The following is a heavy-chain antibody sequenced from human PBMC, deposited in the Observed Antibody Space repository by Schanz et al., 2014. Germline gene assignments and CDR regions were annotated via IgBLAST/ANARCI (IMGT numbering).Heavy chain of an antibody. CDR2: INGSGNAT. CDR3: AKDPYDVLTGYQYYFDY. D-gene: IGHD3-9*01. Sequence: EVQLVESGGGLVRPGGSLRLSCAASGLLFSYYYMSGVRQAPGKGLEWVAAINGSGNATYYADSVKGRFTISRDNSRNTLFLQMKRLRVEDTAVYFCAKDPYDVLTGYQYYFDYWGPGRLVTVSS. J-gene: IGHJ4*02. CDR1: GLLFSYYY. V-gene: IGHV3-23*04.